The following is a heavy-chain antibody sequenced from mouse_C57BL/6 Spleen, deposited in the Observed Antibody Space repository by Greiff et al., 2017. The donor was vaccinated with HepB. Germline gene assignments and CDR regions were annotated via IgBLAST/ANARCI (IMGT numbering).Heavy chain of an antibody. CDR1: GYTFTDYY. CDR3: ARMGLNYYGSSYLDY. CDR2: INPNNGGT. Sequence: EVQLQQSGPELVKPGASVKISCKASGYTFTDYYMNWVKQSHGKSLEWIGDINPNNGGTSYNQKFKGKATLTVDKSSSTAYMELRSLTSEDSAVYYCARMGLNYYGSSYLDYWGQGTTLTVSS. V-gene: IGHV1-26*01. J-gene: IGHJ2*01. D-gene: IGHD1-1*01.